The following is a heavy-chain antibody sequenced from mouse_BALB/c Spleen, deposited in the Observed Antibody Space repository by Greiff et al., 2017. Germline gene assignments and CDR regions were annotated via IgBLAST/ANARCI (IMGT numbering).Heavy chain of an antibody. CDR1: GFTFSSFG. Sequence: EVKLVESGGGLVQPGGSRKLSCAASGFTFSSFGMHWVRQAPEKGLEWVAYISSGSSTIYYADTVKGRFTISRDNPKNTLFLQMTSLRSEETAMYYCARSTVVATRYFDYWGQGTTLTVSS. CDR2: ISSGSSTI. J-gene: IGHJ2*01. V-gene: IGHV5-17*02. D-gene: IGHD1-1*01. CDR3: ARSTVVATRYFDY.